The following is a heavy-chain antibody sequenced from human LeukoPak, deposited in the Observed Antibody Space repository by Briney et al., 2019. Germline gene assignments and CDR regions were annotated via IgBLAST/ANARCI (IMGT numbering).Heavy chain of an antibody. CDR2: ISSYNGNT. V-gene: IGHV1-18*01. Sequence: ASVKVSCKAAGYTFTSYGISWVRQAPGQGLEWMGWISSYNGNTNYAQKLQGRVTMTTDTSTSTAYMELRSLRSDDTAVYYCARGRADYYGSGSPLIWGQGTLVTVSS. J-gene: IGHJ4*02. D-gene: IGHD3-10*01. CDR1: GYTFTSYG. CDR3: ARGRADYYGSGSPLI.